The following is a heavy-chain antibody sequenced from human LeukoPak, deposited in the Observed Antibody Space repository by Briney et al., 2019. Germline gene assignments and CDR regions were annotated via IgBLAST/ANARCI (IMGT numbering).Heavy chain of an antibody. J-gene: IGHJ3*02. D-gene: IGHD2-2*01. CDR1: GGSISSGGYF. CDR2: FYASGGT. V-gene: IGHV4-61*02. CDR3: AVGNCPTTSCYPGVAFDI. Sequence: SETLSLTCTVSGGSISSGGYFWSWIRQPAGKGLEWIGRFYASGGTNYNPSLQSRVTISVDTSKNQFSLKLTSVTAADTAVYYCAVGNCPTTSCYPGVAFDIWGQGTMVTVSS.